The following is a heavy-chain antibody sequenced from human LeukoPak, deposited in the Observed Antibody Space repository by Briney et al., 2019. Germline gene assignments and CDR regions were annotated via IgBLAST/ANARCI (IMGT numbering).Heavy chain of an antibody. J-gene: IGHJ6*02. CDR1: GFTFSSYW. V-gene: IGHV3-7*03. CDR3: ARGGGLDV. Sequence: GGSLRLSCAASGFTFSSYWMNWARQAPGKGLEWVASINHNGNVNYYVDSVKGRFTIFRDNAKNSLYLQMSNLRAEDTAVYFCARGGGLDVWGQGTTVTVSS. D-gene: IGHD3-16*01. CDR2: INHNGNVN.